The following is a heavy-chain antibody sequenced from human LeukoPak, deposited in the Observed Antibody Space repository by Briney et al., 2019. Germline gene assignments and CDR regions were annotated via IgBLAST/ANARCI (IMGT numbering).Heavy chain of an antibody. CDR1: GITFSNAW. Sequence: GGSLRLSCAASGITFSNAWMTWVRQAPGKGLEWVGCSKRQTDNGTTDYAAPVKGRLTISRDDSKNTLYLQMNSLKTEDTAVYYCPTFYYWGQGTLVTVSS. J-gene: IGHJ4*02. CDR3: PTFYY. CDR2: SKRQTDNGTT. V-gene: IGHV3-15*01.